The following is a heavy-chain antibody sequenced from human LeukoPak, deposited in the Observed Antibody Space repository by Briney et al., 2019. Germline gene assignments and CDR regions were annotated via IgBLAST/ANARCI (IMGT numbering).Heavy chain of an antibody. V-gene: IGHV4-34*01. CDR2: INHSGST. Sequence: PSETLSLTCAVYGGSFSGYYWSWIRQPPGKGLEWIGEINHSGSTNYNPSLKSRVTISVDMSKNQFSLKLSSVTAADTAVYYCARQWLASWFDPWGQGTLVTVSS. CDR3: ARQWLASWFDP. CDR1: GGSFSGYY. D-gene: IGHD5-12*01. J-gene: IGHJ5*02.